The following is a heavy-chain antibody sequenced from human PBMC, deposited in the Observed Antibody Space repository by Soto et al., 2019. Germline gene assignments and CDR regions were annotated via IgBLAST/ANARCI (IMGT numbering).Heavy chain of an antibody. V-gene: IGHV3-23*01. D-gene: IGHD2-8*01. J-gene: IGHJ4*01. CDR2: ISGNSGKT. CDR3: AKLGFVLMELYYFHQ. CDR1: GFTFSSYA. Sequence: GSLRLSCTASGFTFSSYAMSWVRQAPGKELEWVSTISGNSGKTNYAESVKGRFSISRDDSKNTVHLQLDSLRAEDTAVYFCAKLGFVLMELYYFHQWGHGTLVTVSS.